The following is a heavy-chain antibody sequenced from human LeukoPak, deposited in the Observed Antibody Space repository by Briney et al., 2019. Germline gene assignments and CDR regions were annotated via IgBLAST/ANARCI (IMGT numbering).Heavy chain of an antibody. J-gene: IGHJ4*02. D-gene: IGHD3-22*01. CDR2: IYYSGST. V-gene: IGHV4-31*03. CDR1: GGSISSSSYY. Sequence: SETPSLTCTVSGGSISSSSYYWSWIRQHPGKGLEWIGYIYYSGSTYYNPSLKSRVTISVDTSKNQFSLKLSSVTAADTAVYYCARVAPPSGYYLDYWGQGTLVTVSS. CDR3: ARVAPPSGYYLDY.